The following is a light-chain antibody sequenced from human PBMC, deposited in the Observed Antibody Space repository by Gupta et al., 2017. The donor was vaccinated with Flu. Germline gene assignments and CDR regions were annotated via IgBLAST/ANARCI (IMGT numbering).Light chain of an antibody. V-gene: IGKV2-28*01. Sequence: DTVMTQSPLSLSVTPGEPASISCRSSQSLLHTNGYNYLEWYLQKPGQSPQLLIYLGSNRASGVPDRFSGGGSGTTFTLKISRVAAEDVGIYYCMQALHTPPTFAQEAKVGVK. CDR2: LGS. CDR3: MQALHTPPT. J-gene: IGKJ1*01. CDR1: QSLLHTNGYNY.